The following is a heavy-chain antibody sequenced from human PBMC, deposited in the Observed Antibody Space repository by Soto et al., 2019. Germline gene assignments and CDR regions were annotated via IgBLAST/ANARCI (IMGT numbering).Heavy chain of an antibody. V-gene: IGHV5-51*01. CDR1: GYSFTSYW. J-gene: IGHJ5*01. Sequence: GEYLKISCKGSGYSFTSYWIGLVRQMPGKGLEWMGIIYPGDSDTRYSPSFQGQVTISADKSISTAYLQWSSLKASDTAMYYCARQYCSGGRCYGPRVNWFDSWGQGTLVTVSS. D-gene: IGHD2-15*01. CDR3: ARQYCSGGRCYGPRVNWFDS. CDR2: IYPGDSDT.